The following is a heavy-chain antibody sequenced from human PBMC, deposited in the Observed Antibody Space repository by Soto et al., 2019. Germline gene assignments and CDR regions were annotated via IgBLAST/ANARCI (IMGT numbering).Heavy chain of an antibody. V-gene: IGHV1-18*01. D-gene: IGHD6-13*01. CDR3: TRDHVSSSWSAGGWFDP. Sequence: QVQLVQSGAEVKKPGASVKVSCKASGYTFTSYGISWVRQAPGQGLEWMGWISAYNGNTNYAQKLQGRVTMTTDTSTRNAYMELSRMGADDTAGYYCTRDHVSSSWSAGGWFDPWGQGTLVTVSS. J-gene: IGHJ5*02. CDR2: ISAYNGNT. CDR1: GYTFTSYG.